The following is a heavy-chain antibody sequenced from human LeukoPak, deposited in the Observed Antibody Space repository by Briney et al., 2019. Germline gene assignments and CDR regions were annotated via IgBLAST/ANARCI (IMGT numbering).Heavy chain of an antibody. V-gene: IGHV3-48*02. D-gene: IGHD1-26*01. CDR2: ISGTSSTI. CDR3: ARRLGTTMLDY. J-gene: IGHJ4*02. CDR1: GFTFSSYS. Sequence: GGSLILSCAASGFTFSSYSMNWVRQAPGKGLEWVSCISGTSSTIYYADSVKGRFTISRDNAKTSLYLQMISLRDEDTAVYYCARRLGTTMLDYWGQGTLVTVSS.